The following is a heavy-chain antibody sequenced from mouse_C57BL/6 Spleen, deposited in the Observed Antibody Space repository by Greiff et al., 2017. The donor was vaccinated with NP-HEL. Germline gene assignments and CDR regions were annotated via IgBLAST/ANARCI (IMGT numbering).Heavy chain of an antibody. V-gene: IGHV1-69*01. CDR3: AKPPYYYGSSYWYFDV. J-gene: IGHJ1*03. D-gene: IGHD1-1*01. CDR1: GYTFTSYW. Sequence: QVQLQQPGAELVMPGASVKLSCKASGYTFTSYWLHWVKPRPGQGLEWIGEIDPSDSYTNYNQKFKGKSTLTVDKSSSTAYMQLSSLTSEDSAVYYCAKPPYYYGSSYWYFDVWGTGTTVTVSS. CDR2: IDPSDSYT.